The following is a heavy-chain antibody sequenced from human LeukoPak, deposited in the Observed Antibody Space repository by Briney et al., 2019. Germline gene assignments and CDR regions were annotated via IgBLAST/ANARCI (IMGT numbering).Heavy chain of an antibody. CDR3: TNFDY. Sequence: GGSLRLSCAASGFTFSNAWMSWVRQAPGKGLEWVGRIKSKTDGGTTDYAAPVKDSFSISRDDSETTLYLQMNSLEADDSAIYYCTNFDYWGQGTLVTVSS. CDR1: GFTFSNAW. CDR2: IKSKTDGGTT. J-gene: IGHJ4*02. V-gene: IGHV3-15*01.